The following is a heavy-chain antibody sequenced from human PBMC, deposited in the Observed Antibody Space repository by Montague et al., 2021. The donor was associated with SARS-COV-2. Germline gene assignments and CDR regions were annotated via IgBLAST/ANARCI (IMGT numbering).Heavy chain of an antibody. V-gene: IGHV6-1*01. CDR3: ASTSDSSDY. J-gene: IGHJ4*02. CDR2: N. D-gene: IGHD4-11*01. Sequence: NDYAVSVKSRITINPDTSKNQISLQLNSVTPEDTAVYYCASTSDSSDYWGQGTLVTLSS.